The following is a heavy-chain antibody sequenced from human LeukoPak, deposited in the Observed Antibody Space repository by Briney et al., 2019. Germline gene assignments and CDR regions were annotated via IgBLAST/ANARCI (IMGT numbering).Heavy chain of an antibody. CDR3: ARAGYSSGWPTN. CDR2: IYYSGST. D-gene: IGHD6-19*01. Sequence: PSETLSLTCTVSGGSVSSGSYYWSWIRQPPGKGLGWIGYIYYSGSTNYNPSLKSRVTMSVDTSKNQFSLKLSSVTAADTAVYFCARAGYSSGWPTNWGQGTLVTVSS. J-gene: IGHJ4*02. CDR1: GGSVSSGSYY. V-gene: IGHV4-61*01.